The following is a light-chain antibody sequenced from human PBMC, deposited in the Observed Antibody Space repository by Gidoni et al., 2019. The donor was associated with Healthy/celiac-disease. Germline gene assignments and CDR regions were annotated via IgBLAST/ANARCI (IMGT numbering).Light chain of an antibody. J-gene: IGKJ2*03. V-gene: IGKV4-1*01. CDR3: QQYYSTPHS. CDR1: QSVLYSSNNKNY. Sequence: DIVMTQSPDSLAVSLGERATINCKSSQSVLYSSNNKNYLAWYQQKPGQTPKLLIHWASTRASGVPDRFSGSGSGTDFTLTIICLQAEDVSVYYCQQYYSTPHSFGQGTKLESK. CDR2: WAS.